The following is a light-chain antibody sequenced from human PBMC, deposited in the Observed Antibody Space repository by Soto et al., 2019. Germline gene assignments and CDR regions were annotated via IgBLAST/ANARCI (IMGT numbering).Light chain of an antibody. Sequence: QSVLTQPASVSGSPGQSITISCTGTSSDIGAYNSVSWYQKYPGRAPKLMIYEVSNRPSGVSARFSASKSGNTASLTISGLQAEDEADYYCNPRGGSRPYYVFGTGTKVTVL. CDR2: EVS. J-gene: IGLJ1*01. CDR1: SSDIGAYNS. V-gene: IGLV2-14*01. CDR3: NPRGGSRPYYV.